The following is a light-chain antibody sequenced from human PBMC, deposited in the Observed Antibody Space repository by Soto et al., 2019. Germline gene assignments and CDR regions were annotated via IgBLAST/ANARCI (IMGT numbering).Light chain of an antibody. Sequence: EIVLTQSPGTLSLSPGERATLSCRASQSVSSSYLSWYQQKPGQAPRLLIYGASSRATGIPDRFSGSGSGTDFTLLISRLEPEDFAVYYCQQYGSSLSLTFGGGTKVEIK. CDR2: GAS. CDR3: QQYGSSLSLT. V-gene: IGKV3-20*01. J-gene: IGKJ4*01. CDR1: QSVSSSY.